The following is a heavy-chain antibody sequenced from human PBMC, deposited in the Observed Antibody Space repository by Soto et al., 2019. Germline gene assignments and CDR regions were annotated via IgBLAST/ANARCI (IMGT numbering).Heavy chain of an antibody. V-gene: IGHV3-30-3*01. CDR1: GFTFSGYA. CDR2: ISYDGSNK. J-gene: IGHJ6*02. D-gene: IGHD5-18*01. CDR3: ASAGYSYGFVLDYYYGMDV. Sequence: GGSLRLSCAASGFTFSGYAMHWVRQAPGKGLEWVAVISYDGSNKYYADSVKGRFTISRDNSKNTLYLQMNSLRAEDTAVYYCASAGYSYGFVLDYYYGMDVWGQGTTVTVSS.